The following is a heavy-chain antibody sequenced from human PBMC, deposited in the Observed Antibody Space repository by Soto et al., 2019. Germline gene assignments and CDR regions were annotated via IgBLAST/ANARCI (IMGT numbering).Heavy chain of an antibody. Sequence: PGGSLRLSCAASGFTFSSYGMSWVRQAPGKGLEWVSGISGSGDNTYYAESVKGRFTISRINSKHTLFLQMNGLRAEDTALYYCALSGTRFTNTYYSDYFEYWGQGALVTVSS. CDR1: GFTFSSYG. CDR3: ALSGTRFTNTYYSDYFEY. V-gene: IGHV3-23*01. J-gene: IGHJ4*02. CDR2: ISGSGDNT. D-gene: IGHD1-26*01.